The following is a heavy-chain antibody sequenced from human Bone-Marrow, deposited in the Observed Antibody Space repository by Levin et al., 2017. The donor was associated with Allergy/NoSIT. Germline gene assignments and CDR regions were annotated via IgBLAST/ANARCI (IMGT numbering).Heavy chain of an antibody. CDR3: ARAGSGAPFDY. Sequence: KISCKASGGTFSTYAMNWVRQAPGQGLEWMGGIIPMFGSANYAQKFQGRVTITADESTSTTYMELTSLRYEDTAVYYCARAGSGAPFDYWGQGTLVTVSS. CDR2: IIPMFGSA. CDR1: GGTFSTYA. V-gene: IGHV1-69*01. J-gene: IGHJ4*02.